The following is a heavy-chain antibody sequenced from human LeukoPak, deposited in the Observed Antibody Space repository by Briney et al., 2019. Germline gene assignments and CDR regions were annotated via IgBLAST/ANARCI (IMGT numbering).Heavy chain of an antibody. D-gene: IGHD5-18*01. Sequence: GAPVKVSCKASGYTFTSYDINWVRQATGQGLEWMGWMNPNSGNTGYAQKFQGRVTMTRNTSISTAYMELSSLRSEDTAVYYCARGLAHTAMVLLWGQGTLVTVSS. CDR1: GYTFTSYD. V-gene: IGHV1-8*01. CDR2: MNPNSGNT. CDR3: ARGLAHTAMVLL. J-gene: IGHJ4*02.